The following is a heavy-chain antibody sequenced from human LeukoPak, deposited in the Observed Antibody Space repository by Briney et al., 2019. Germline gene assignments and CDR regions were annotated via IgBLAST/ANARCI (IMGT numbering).Heavy chain of an antibody. Sequence: PGGSLRLSCAASGFTVTSNYMSWVRRAPGKGLEWVSVIYTGGSTYYADSVKGRFTISRDNSKNTLYLQMSSLRAEDTAVYYCARGHLSHPVWMDVWGQGTTVTVSS. D-gene: IGHD3-16*01. V-gene: IGHV3-66*01. J-gene: IGHJ6*02. CDR2: IYTGGST. CDR3: ARGHLSHPVWMDV. CDR1: GFTVTSNY.